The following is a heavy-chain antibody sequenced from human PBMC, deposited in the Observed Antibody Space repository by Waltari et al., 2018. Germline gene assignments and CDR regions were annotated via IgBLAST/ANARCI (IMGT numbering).Heavy chain of an antibody. D-gene: IGHD2-21*01. J-gene: IGHJ3*02. CDR2: IIPILGIA. V-gene: IGHV1-69*04. CDR1: GGTFSSYA. CDR3: ARGRDCGGDCYLGAFDI. Sequence: QVQLVQSGAEVKKPGSSVTVSCKASGGTFSSYAISWVRQAPGQGLEWMGGIIPILGIANYAQKFQGRVTITADESTSTAYMELSSLRSEDTAVYYCARGRDCGGDCYLGAFDIWGQGTMVTVSS.